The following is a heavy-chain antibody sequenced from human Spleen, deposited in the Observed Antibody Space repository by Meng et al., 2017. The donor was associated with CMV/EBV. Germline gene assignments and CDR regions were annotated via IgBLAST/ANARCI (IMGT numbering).Heavy chain of an antibody. J-gene: IGHJ5*02. V-gene: IGHV3-11*04. Sequence: ACSGFTVSYYYISWVRPAPGEGLAWVSYIRSSGRTIYYTDSVKGRFTVSRDNAKNSLYLPMNNLRAEDTAVYYCARGSCSSTSCYDPWGQGTLVTVSS. D-gene: IGHD2-2*01. CDR2: IRSSGRTI. CDR3: ARGSCSSTSCYDP. CDR1: GFTVSYYY.